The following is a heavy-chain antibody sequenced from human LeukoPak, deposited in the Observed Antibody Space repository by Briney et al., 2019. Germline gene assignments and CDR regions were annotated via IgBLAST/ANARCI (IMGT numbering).Heavy chain of an antibody. D-gene: IGHD4-17*01. CDR1: GGSISSYY. V-gene: IGHV4-4*07. J-gene: IGHJ4*02. Sequence: PSETLSLTCTVSGGSISSYYWSWIRQPAGKGLEWIGRIYTSGSTNYNPSLKSRVTMSVDTSKSQFSLKLSSVTAADTAVYYCARREYGADPRVFDYWGQGTLVTVSS. CDR3: ARREYGADPRVFDY. CDR2: IYTSGST.